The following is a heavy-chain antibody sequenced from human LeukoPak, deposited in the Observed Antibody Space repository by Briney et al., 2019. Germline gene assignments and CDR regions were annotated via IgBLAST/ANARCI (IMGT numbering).Heavy chain of an antibody. V-gene: IGHV3-21*01. Sequence: PGGSLRLSCAASGFTFSSYSMNWVRQAPGKGLEWVSSISSSSSYIYYADSVKGRFTISRDNAKSSLYLQMNSLRAEDTAVYYCARDDRITIFGVVYNWFDPWGQGTLVTVSS. D-gene: IGHD3-3*01. CDR1: GFTFSSYS. J-gene: IGHJ5*02. CDR2: ISSSSSYI. CDR3: ARDDRITIFGVVYNWFDP.